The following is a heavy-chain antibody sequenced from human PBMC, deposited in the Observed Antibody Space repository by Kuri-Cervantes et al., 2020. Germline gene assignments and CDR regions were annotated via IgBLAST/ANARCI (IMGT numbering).Heavy chain of an antibody. CDR1: GFSLSTSGMR. J-gene: IGHJ5*02. D-gene: IGHD3-16*01. CDR2: IDCDDEK. V-gene: IGHV2-70*04. Sequence: SGPTLVKPTQTLTLTCTFSGFSLSTSGMRVSWIRQPPGKALEWLARIDCDDEKFYSTSLKTRLTISKDTSKNQVVLTMTNMDPVDTATYYCARINWFGGYNWFDPWGQGTLVTVSS. CDR3: ARINWFGGYNWFDP.